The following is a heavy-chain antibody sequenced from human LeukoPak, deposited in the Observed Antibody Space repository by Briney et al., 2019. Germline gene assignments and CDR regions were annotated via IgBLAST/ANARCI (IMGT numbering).Heavy chain of an antibody. D-gene: IGHD6-19*01. CDR1: GFTFSSYG. CDR3: AKEGSGYSSGWYFDY. CDR2: ISYDGSNK. J-gene: IGHJ4*02. Sequence: GGSLRLSCAASGFTFSSYGMHWVRQAPGKGLEWVAVISYDGSNKYYADSVKGRFTISKDNSKNTLYLQMNSLRAEDTAVYYCAKEGSGYSSGWYFDYWGQGTLVTVSS. V-gene: IGHV3-30*18.